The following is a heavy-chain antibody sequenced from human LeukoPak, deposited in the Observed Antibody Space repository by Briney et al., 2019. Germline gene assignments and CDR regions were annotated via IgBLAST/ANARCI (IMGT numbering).Heavy chain of an antibody. D-gene: IGHD3-22*01. CDR2: IWYDGSNK. CDR1: GFTFNSYG. CDR3: ARAQWLLPFDY. V-gene: IGHV3-33*01. Sequence: PGRSLRLSCAASGFTFNSYGMHWVRQAPGKGLEWVAVIWYDGSNKYYADSVKGRFTISRDNFKSTLYLQMNSLRAADTAVYYCARAQWLLPFDYWGQGTLVTVSS. J-gene: IGHJ4*02.